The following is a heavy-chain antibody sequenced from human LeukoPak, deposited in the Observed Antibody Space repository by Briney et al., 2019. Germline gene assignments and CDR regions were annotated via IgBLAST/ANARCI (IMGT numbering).Heavy chain of an antibody. D-gene: IGHD2-8*01. J-gene: IGHJ6*03. CDR2: ISSSGSAI. CDR3: AKDRCSNGVGCYYYYMDV. Sequence: PGGSLRLFCAASGFTFSSYEMNWVRQAPGKGLEWVSYISSSGSAIYYADSVKGRFTISRDNAKNSLYLQMNSLRAEDTAVYYCAKDRCSNGVGCYYYYMDVWGKGTTVTISS. CDR1: GFTFSSYE. V-gene: IGHV3-48*03.